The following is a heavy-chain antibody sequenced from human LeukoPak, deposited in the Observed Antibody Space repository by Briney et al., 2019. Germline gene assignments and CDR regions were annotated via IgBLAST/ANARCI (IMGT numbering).Heavy chain of an antibody. J-gene: IGHJ5*02. CDR2: IILFFGTA. Sequence: SVKVSCKASGGTFSSYAISWVRQAPGQGLEWMGRIILFFGTANYAQKFQGRVTITTDESTSTAHMELSSLRSEDTAVYYCARGVRGAKGSSWYGNWFDPWGQGTLVTVSS. D-gene: IGHD6-13*01. V-gene: IGHV1-69*05. CDR1: GGTFSSYA. CDR3: ARGVRGAKGSSWYGNWFDP.